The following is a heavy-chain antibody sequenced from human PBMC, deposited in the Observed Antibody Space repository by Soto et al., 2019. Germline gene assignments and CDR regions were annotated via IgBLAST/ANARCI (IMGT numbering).Heavy chain of an antibody. Sequence: EVQLVESGGGLVQPGGSLKLSCAASGFTFSDSVMHWVRQVSGKGLEWVGRITSTADTYATAYAASVKGRFTVSRDDLQNTAYLQMNSLKTEDTAVYYWTGSMSFAFDIWGQGTMVHVSS. V-gene: IGHV3-73*01. CDR3: TGSMSFAFDI. CDR2: ITSTADTYAT. J-gene: IGHJ3*02. CDR1: GFTFSDSV.